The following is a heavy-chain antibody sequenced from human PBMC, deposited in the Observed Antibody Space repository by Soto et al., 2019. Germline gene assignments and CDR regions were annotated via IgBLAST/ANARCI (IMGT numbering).Heavy chain of an antibody. CDR2: IYYSGST. CDR3: AIGDEFWSGYYYIKH. J-gene: IGHJ1*01. CDR1: GGSISSSSYY. Sequence: SETLSLTCTVSGGSISSSSYYWGWIRQPPGKGLEWIGSIYYSGSTYYNPSLKSRVTISVDTSKNQFSLKLSSVTAADTAVYYCAIGDEFWSGYYYIKHWGQGTLVTVSS. D-gene: IGHD3-3*01. V-gene: IGHV4-39*01.